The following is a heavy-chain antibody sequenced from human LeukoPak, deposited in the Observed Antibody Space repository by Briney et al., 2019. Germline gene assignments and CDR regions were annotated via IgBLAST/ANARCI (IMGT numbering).Heavy chain of an antibody. CDR3: ARRYQLLYGGSWFDP. CDR2: INHSGST. Sequence: SETLSLTCAVYGGSFSGYYWSWIRQPPGKGLEWIGEINHSGSTNYNPSLKSRVTISVATSKNQFSLKLSSVTTAATAVYYCARRYQLLYGGSWFDPWGQGTLVTVSS. J-gene: IGHJ5*02. CDR1: GGSFSGYY. V-gene: IGHV4-34*01. D-gene: IGHD2-2*02.